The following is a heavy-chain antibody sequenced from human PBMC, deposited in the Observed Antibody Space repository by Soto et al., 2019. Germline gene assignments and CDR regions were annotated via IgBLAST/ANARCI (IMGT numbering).Heavy chain of an antibody. Sequence: PGGSLRLSCAASGFTFSSYGMHWVRQAPGKGLEWVAVISYDGSNKYYADSVKGRFTISRDNSKNTLYLQMNSLRAEGTAVYYCASDGPGVVAASLAWFFDYWGQGTLVTVSS. D-gene: IGHD2-15*01. J-gene: IGHJ4*02. CDR2: ISYDGSNK. CDR3: ASDGPGVVAASLAWFFDY. CDR1: GFTFSSYG. V-gene: IGHV3-30*03.